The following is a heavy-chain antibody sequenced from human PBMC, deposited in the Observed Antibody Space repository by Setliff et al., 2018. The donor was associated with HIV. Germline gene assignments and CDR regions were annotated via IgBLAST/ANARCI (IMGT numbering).Heavy chain of an antibody. CDR1: GFTFSSYE. V-gene: IGHV3-48*03. J-gene: IGHJ4*02. D-gene: IGHD6-13*01. CDR2: ISSSGSTI. CDR3: ATQTGFYNSHWYDY. Sequence: PGGSLRLSCAASGFTFSSYEMNWVRQAPGKGLEWVSYISSSGSTIYYADSVKGRFTISRDNAKNSLYLQMNSLRAEDTAVYYCATQTGFYNSHWYDYWGQGTMVTVSS.